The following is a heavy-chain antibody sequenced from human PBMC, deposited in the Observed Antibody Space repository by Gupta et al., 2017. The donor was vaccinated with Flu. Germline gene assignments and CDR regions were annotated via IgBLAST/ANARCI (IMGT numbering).Heavy chain of an antibody. D-gene: IGHD3-16*01. V-gene: IGHV3-15*01. CDR3: TTDWRSESYYWYFDL. Sequence: EVQLVESGGGLVKPGESLRLSCAASGFTFRTAWMSWVRQAPGKGLEWVGRIKSQTDREATDYAAPVKGRFTISRDDSKSTIYLQMNSLKIEDTAVYYCTTDWRSESYYWYFDLWGRGTLLTVSS. J-gene: IGHJ2*01. CDR1: GFTFRTAW. CDR2: IKSQTDREAT.